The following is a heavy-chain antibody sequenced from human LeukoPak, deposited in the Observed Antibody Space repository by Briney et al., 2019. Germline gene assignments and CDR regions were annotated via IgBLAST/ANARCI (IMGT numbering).Heavy chain of an antibody. Sequence: VASVKVSCKASGGTFSSYAISWVRQAPGQGLEWMGGIIPIFGTANYAQKFQGRVTITADESMSTAYMELSSLRSEDTAVYYCARYQNYYGSGSYLDYGMDVWGQGTTVTVSS. CDR1: GGTFSSYA. CDR3: ARYQNYYGSGSYLDYGMDV. J-gene: IGHJ6*02. CDR2: IIPIFGTA. D-gene: IGHD3-10*01. V-gene: IGHV1-69*13.